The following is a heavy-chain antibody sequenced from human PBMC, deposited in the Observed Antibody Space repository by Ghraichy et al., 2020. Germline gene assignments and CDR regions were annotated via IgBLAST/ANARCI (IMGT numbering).Heavy chain of an antibody. CDR1: GGSISSSSYY. CDR2: IYYSGST. CDR3: ARHPTMIVATLDS. V-gene: IGHV4-39*01. J-gene: IGHJ4*02. Sequence: SETLSLTCTVSGGSISSSSYYWGWIRQPPGKGLEWIGSIYYSGSTYYNPSLKSRVTISVDTSKNQFSLKLSSVTAADTAVYYCARHPTMIVATLDSWGQGTLVTVSS. D-gene: IGHD3-22*01.